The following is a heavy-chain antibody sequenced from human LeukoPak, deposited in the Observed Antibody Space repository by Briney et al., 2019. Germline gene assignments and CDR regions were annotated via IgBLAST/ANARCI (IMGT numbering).Heavy chain of an antibody. V-gene: IGHV3-23*01. J-gene: IGHJ4*02. D-gene: IGHD1-14*01. CDR3: VTLLTRMYYFDY. Sequence: GGSLRLSCAASGFTFSSYAMSWVRQAPGKGLEWVSAISGSGGSTYYADSVKGRFTISRDNSKNTLYLQMNSLRAEDTAAYYCVTLLTRMYYFDYWGQGTLVTVSS. CDR1: GFTFSSYA. CDR2: ISGSGGST.